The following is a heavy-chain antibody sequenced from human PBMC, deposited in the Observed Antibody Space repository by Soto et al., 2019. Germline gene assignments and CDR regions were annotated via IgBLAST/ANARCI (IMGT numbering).Heavy chain of an antibody. V-gene: IGHV3-48*03. J-gene: IGHJ6*02. Sequence: EVQLVESGGGLVQPGGSLRLSCAASGFTFSSYEMNWVRQAPGKGLEWVSYISSSGSTIYYADSVKGRFTISRDNAKNSLYLQMNSLRAEDTAVYYCAKDGPCGGDCYTYYYYGMDVWGQGTTVTVSS. CDR1: GFTFSSYE. CDR3: AKDGPCGGDCYTYYYYGMDV. CDR2: ISSSGSTI. D-gene: IGHD2-21*02.